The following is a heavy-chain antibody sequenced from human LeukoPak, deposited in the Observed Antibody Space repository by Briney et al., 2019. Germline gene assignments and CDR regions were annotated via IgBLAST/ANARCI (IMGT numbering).Heavy chain of an antibody. CDR3: ARVPRHCSSTSCHLGTGAYNWFDP. CDR1: GYSISSDYY. Sequence: SETLSLTCTVSGYSISSDYYWGWIRQPPGKGLEWIGSIHHSGRTYYNPSLKSRVTISVDTSKNQFSLKLSSVTAADTAVYYCARVPRHCSSTSCHLGTGAYNWFDPWGQGTLVTVSS. D-gene: IGHD2-2*01. J-gene: IGHJ5*02. CDR2: IHHSGRT. V-gene: IGHV4-38-2*02.